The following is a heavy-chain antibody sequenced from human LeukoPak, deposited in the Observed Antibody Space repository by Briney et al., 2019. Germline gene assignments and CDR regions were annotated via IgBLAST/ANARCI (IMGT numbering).Heavy chain of an antibody. Sequence: PGGSLRLSCPASGFTFSSYSMNWVRQAPGKGLEWVSSISTSSSYINYADSVNGRFTISTDNAKNSLYLQMHRLRAEHTAVYYCARDHFAGWYDRNYYYYMDVWGKGPTVPVSS. CDR1: GFTFSSYS. CDR3: ARDHFAGWYDRNYYYYMDV. D-gene: IGHD6-19*01. V-gene: IGHV3-21*01. J-gene: IGHJ6*03. CDR2: ISTSSSYI.